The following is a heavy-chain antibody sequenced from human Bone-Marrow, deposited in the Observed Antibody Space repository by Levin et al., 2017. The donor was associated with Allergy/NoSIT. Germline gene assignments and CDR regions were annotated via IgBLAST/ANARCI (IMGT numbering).Heavy chain of an antibody. CDR3: AGVGQSDSFDM. J-gene: IGHJ3*02. CDR2: NYYGGNT. Sequence: SETLSLTCSVSGGSISAFYRTWIRQPPGKGLEWIGYNYYGGNTNYNPSLNGRVTISLDRSKNQFSLTLTSVTAADTAMYFCAGVGQSDSFDMWGPGTMVTVSS. CDR1: GGSISAFY. V-gene: IGHV4-59*01.